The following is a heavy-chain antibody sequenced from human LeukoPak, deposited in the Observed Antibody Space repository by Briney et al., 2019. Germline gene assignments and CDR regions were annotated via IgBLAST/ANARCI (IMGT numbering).Heavy chain of an antibody. J-gene: IGHJ4*02. V-gene: IGHV5-51*01. Sequence: GESLKISCKGSGYSFTSYWIGWVRQMPGKGLEWMGIIYPGDSDTRYSPSFQGQVTISADKSINTAYLQWSSLKASDTAMYYCARSYCSSTSCWPYYFDYWGQGTLVTVSS. CDR1: GYSFTSYW. CDR2: IYPGDSDT. CDR3: ARSYCSSTSCWPYYFDY. D-gene: IGHD2-2*01.